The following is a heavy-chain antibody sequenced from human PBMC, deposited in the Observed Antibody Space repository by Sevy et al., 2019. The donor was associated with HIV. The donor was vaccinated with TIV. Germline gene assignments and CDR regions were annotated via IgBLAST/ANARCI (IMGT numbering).Heavy chain of an antibody. CDR3: EKDPIRYSYGSGRSDY. V-gene: IGHV3-23*01. D-gene: IGHD5-18*01. CDR2: ISGGGGST. CDR1: GFTFSSYA. Sequence: GGSLRLSCAASGFTFSSYAMSWVRQAPGKGLEWFSAISGGGGSTYYADSVKGRFTISRDNSKKTLYLQMNSLRAEDTAVYSCEKDPIRYSYGSGRSDYWGQGSLVTVSS. J-gene: IGHJ4*02.